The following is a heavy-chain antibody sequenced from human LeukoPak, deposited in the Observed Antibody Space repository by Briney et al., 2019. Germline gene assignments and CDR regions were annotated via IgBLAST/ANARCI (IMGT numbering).Heavy chain of an antibody. CDR1: GGSISSYY. CDR3: ARTVSSSGGLSFDY. J-gene: IGHJ4*02. D-gene: IGHD6-13*01. V-gene: IGHV4-59*01. Sequence: SETLSLTCTVSGGSISSYYCSWIRQPPGKGLEWIGYIYYSGSTNYNPSLKSRVTISVDTSKNQFSLKLSSVTAADTAVYYCARTVSSSGGLSFDYWGQGTLVTVSS. CDR2: IYYSGST.